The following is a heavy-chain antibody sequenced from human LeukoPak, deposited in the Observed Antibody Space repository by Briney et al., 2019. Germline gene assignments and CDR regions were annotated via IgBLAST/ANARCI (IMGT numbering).Heavy chain of an antibody. Sequence: SETPSLTCTVSGGSISSYYWSWIRQPAGKGLEWIGRIYTSGSTNYNPSLKSRVTMSVDTSKNQFSLKLSSVTAADTAVYYCARDLDYGDYGSAFDYWGQGTLVTVSS. CDR2: IYTSGST. V-gene: IGHV4-4*07. CDR3: ARDLDYGDYGSAFDY. CDR1: GGSISSYY. J-gene: IGHJ4*02. D-gene: IGHD4-17*01.